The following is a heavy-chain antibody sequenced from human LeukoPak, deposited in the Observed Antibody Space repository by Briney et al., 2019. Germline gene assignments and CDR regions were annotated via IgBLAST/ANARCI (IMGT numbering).Heavy chain of an antibody. D-gene: IGHD6-13*01. V-gene: IGHV3-11*06. CDR2: ISSSSSYT. CDR1: GFTFSDYY. J-gene: IGHJ6*02. Sequence: GGSLRLSCAASGFTFSDYYMSWIRQAPGQGLEWVSYISSSSSYTNYADSVKGRFTISRDNAKNSLYLQMNSLRAEDTAVYYCATRGYSSSNYYYGMDVWGQGTTVTVSS. CDR3: ATRGYSSSNYYYGMDV.